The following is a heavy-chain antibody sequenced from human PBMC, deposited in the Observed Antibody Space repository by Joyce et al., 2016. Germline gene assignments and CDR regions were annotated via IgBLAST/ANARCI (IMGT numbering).Heavy chain of an antibody. V-gene: IGHV4-59*02. CDR3: ARDGPNHYFDY. Sequence: QVQLQESGPGLVKPSETLILTCSVSGGSVSSYYWSWIRQPPGKGLEWLGYIYYSGSAYYSPPLLSRVTMSLDTSRNQVSLKLRSVTAADTAVYYCARDGPNHYFDYWGQGTLVTVSS. J-gene: IGHJ4*02. CDR2: IYYSGSA. CDR1: GGSVSSYY.